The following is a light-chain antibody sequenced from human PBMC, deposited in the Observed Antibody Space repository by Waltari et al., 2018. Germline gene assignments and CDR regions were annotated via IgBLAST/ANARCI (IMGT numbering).Light chain of an antibody. CDR3: QSYDSSLTGSWV. J-gene: IGLJ3*02. CDR2: GNN. CDR1: GSNIGAGFD. Sequence: QSVLTQPPSVSGAPGQRVTISCTGSGSNIGAGFDVHWYQQLPGTAPKLLVYGNNSPPSGVPDRFSASKSGTSASLAITGLQAEDEADYYCQSYDSSLTGSWVFGGGTKLTVL. V-gene: IGLV1-40*01.